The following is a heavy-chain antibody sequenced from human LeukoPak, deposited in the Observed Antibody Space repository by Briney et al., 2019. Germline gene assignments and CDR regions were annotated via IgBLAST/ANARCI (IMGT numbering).Heavy chain of an antibody. CDR3: LVTITTRTGFDY. CDR2: IKPNSGGT. Sequence: ASVKVSCKASGYTFTSYGISWVRQAPGQGLEWMGWIKPNSGGTNSAQKFQGRVTMTRDTSISTAYMELTSLTSDDTAVYYCLVTITTRTGFDYWGQGTLVTVSS. V-gene: IGHV1-2*02. D-gene: IGHD3-22*01. J-gene: IGHJ4*02. CDR1: GYTFTSYG.